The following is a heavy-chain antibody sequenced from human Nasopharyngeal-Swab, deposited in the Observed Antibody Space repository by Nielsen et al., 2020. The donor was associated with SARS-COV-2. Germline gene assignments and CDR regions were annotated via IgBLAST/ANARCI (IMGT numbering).Heavy chain of an antibody. D-gene: IGHD3-16*01. CDR2: IKEDGSEK. CDR1: GFTFSRCG. CDR3: ARDYTRFDY. J-gene: IGHJ4*02. V-gene: IGHV3-7*05. Sequence: GGSLRLSCAASGFTFSRCGMHWVRQAPGKGLEWVAYIKEDGSEKYFVDSVKGRFTISRDNAKNSLYLQMNSLRAEDTAVYYCARDYTRFDYWGQGTLVTVSS.